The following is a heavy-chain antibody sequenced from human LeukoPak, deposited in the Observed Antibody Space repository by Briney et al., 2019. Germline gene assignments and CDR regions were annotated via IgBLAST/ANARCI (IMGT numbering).Heavy chain of an antibody. J-gene: IGHJ4*02. CDR3: ASNYYDSSGYDFDY. CDR1: GFTFDDYA. CDR2: ISWDGGST. V-gene: IGHV3-43D*03. D-gene: IGHD3-22*01. Sequence: GGSLRLSCAASGFTFDDYAMHWVRQAPGKGLEWVSLISWDGGSTYYADSVKGRFTISRDNSKNSLYLQMNSLRAEDTAVYYCASNYYDSSGYDFDYWGQGTLVTVSS.